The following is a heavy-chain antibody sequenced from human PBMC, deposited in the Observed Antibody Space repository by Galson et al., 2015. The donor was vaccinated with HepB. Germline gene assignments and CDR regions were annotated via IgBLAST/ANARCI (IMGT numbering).Heavy chain of an antibody. J-gene: IGHJ5*02. D-gene: IGHD3-3*01. CDR3: ARGDPIALEWLVNWFDP. CDR1: GDSVSSNSAA. V-gene: IGHV6-1*01. Sequence: CAISGDSVSSNSAAWNWIRQSPSRGLEWLGRTNYRSKWYNDYAVSVKSRITINPDTSKNQFSLQLNSVTPEDTAVYYCARGDPIALEWLVNWFDPWGQGTLVTVSS. CDR2: TNYRSKWYN.